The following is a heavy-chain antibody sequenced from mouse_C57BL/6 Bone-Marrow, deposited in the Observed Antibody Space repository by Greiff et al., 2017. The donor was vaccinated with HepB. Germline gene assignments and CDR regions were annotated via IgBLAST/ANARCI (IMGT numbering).Heavy chain of an antibody. D-gene: IGHD1-1*01. V-gene: IGHV5-9-1*02. Sequence: EVKLQESGEGLVKPGGSLKLSCAASGFTFSSYAMSWVRQTPEKRLEWVAYISSGGDYIYYAETVKGRFTISRDNARNTLYLQMSSLKSEDTAMYYCTIAGYYGSSFFWYFDVWGTGTTVTVSS. J-gene: IGHJ1*03. CDR3: TIAGYYGSSFFWYFDV. CDR2: ISSGGDYI. CDR1: GFTFSSYA.